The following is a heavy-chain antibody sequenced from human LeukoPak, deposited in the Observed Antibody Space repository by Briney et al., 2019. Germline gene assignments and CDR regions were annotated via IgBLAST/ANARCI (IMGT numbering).Heavy chain of an antibody. CDR3: ARRTVTTSSRGPFDS. Sequence: GGSLRLSCAASGFRFDNHAMHWVRQVPGRGLEWISGINENSATIAYADSIEGRFTISRDNAKNSLYLQMNSLRTEDTAFYFCARRTVTTSSRGPFDSWGQGTLVIVSS. J-gene: IGHJ4*02. V-gene: IGHV3-9*01. CDR2: INENSATI. D-gene: IGHD4-17*01. CDR1: GFRFDNHA.